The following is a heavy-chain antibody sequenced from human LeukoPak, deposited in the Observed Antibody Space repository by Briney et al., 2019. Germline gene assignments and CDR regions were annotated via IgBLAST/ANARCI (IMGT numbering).Heavy chain of an antibody. D-gene: IGHD2-2*01. CDR1: GASFSDYY. Sequence: SETLSLTCAVYGASFSDYYWSWIRQPPGKGLEWIGEINHSGSTNYNPSLKSRVTISVDTSKNQFSLKLSSVTAADTAVYYCARGVPATVRPFLNWFDPWGQGTLVTVSS. V-gene: IGHV4-34*01. J-gene: IGHJ5*02. CDR3: ARGVPATVRPFLNWFDP. CDR2: INHSGST.